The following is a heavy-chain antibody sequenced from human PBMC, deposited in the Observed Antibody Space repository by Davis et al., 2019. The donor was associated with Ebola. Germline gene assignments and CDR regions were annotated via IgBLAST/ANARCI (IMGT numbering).Heavy chain of an antibody. CDR1: GFTFSGSA. V-gene: IGHV3-48*04. CDR3: ARGTIAAAGPYYYYGMDV. D-gene: IGHD6-13*01. Sequence: GGSLRLSCAASGFTFSGSAMHWVRQAPGKGLEWVSYISSSGSTIYYADSVKGRFTISRDNAKNSLYLQMNSLRAEDTAVYYCARGTIAAAGPYYYYGMDVWGQGTTATVSS. J-gene: IGHJ6*02. CDR2: ISSSGSTI.